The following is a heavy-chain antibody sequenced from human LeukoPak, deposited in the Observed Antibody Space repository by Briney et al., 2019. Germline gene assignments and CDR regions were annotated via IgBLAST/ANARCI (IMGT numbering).Heavy chain of an antibody. V-gene: IGHV1-8*03. J-gene: IGHJ3*02. Sequence: GASVKVSCKASGYTFTSYDINWVRQATGQGLEWMGWMNPNSGNTGYAQKFQGRVTITRNTSISTAYMELSSLRSEDTAVYYCAIESDSSGYFDASDIWGQGTMVTVSS. D-gene: IGHD3-22*01. CDR2: MNPNSGNT. CDR3: AIESDSSGYFDASDI. CDR1: GYTFTSYD.